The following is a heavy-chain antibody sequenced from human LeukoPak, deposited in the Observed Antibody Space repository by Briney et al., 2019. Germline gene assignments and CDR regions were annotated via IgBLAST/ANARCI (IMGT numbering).Heavy chain of an antibody. CDR3: ARDRYCSGGSCYSTRGDAFDI. D-gene: IGHD2-15*01. V-gene: IGHV1-69*06. Sequence: SVKVSCKASGGTFSSYAISWVRQAPGQGLEWMGGIIPIFGTANYAQKFQGRVTITADKFTSTAYMELSSLRSEDTAVYYCARDRYCSGGSCYSTRGDAFDIWGQGTMVTVSS. CDR2: IIPIFGTA. CDR1: GGTFSSYA. J-gene: IGHJ3*02.